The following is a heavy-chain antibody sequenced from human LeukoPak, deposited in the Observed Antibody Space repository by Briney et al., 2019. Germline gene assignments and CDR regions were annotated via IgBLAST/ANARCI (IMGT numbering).Heavy chain of an antibody. D-gene: IGHD4/OR15-4a*01. V-gene: IGHV3-30*02. J-gene: IGHJ3*01. CDR1: GFTFSTYA. CDR2: IRHDGSNE. Sequence: PGGSLRLSCATSGFTFSTYAMHWVRRAPGKGLEWVAFIRHDGSNEYYADSVKGRFTISRDNANNSLYLQMNSLRAEDTAVYYCARVQTTEADSFDVWGQGTMVTVSS. CDR3: ARVQTTEADSFDV.